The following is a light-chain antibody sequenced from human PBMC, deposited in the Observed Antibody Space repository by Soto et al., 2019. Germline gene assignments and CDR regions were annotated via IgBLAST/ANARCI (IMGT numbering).Light chain of an antibody. CDR2: EVS. CDR1: SSDVGGYNY. J-gene: IGLJ1*01. Sequence: QSVLTQPASVSGSPGQSITISCTGTSSDVGGYNYVSWYQQHPGKAPKLMIYEVSNRPSGVSNRFSGSKSGNTASLTISGLQAEDEADYYCSSYTSSSNYVFGTGTKLT. CDR3: SSYTSSSNYV. V-gene: IGLV2-14*01.